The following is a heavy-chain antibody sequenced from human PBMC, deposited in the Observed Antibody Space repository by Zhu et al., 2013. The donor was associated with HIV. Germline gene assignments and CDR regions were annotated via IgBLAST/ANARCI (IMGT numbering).Heavy chain of an antibody. Sequence: QVQLVQSGAEVKKPGASVKVSCKASGYTFTSYDINWVRQATGQGLEWMGWMNPNSGNTGYAQKFQGRVTITRNTSISTAYMELSSLRSDDTAVYYCATPRVGLVPATWWFDPWGPREPWVTVS. D-gene: IGHD2-2*01. V-gene: IGHV1-8*03. J-gene: IGHJ5*02. CDR1: GYTFTSYD. CDR3: ATPRVGLVPATWWFDP. CDR2: MNPNSGNT.